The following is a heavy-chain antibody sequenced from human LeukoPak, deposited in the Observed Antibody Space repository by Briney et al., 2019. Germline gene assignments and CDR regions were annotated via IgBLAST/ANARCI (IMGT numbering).Heavy chain of an antibody. CDR2: INPNGGLT. D-gene: IGHD5-18*01. J-gene: IGHJ6*03. Sequence: GASVKVSCKASGYTFDHYYMHWVRQAPGQGLEWMGVINPNGGLTSYAQKFQGRITMTREMSTSTVYMDLSSLRSEDTAVYYCARDPGLHFMDVWGKGTTVTISS. CDR3: ARDPGLHFMDV. V-gene: IGHV1-46*02. CDR1: GYTFDHYY.